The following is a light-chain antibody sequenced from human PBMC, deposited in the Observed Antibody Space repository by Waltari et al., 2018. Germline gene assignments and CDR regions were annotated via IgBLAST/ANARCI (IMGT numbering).Light chain of an antibody. CDR3: QKYGTLPAT. V-gene: IGKV3-20*01. CDR2: DAS. CDR1: QSVSKY. Sequence: EIVLTQSPGTLSLSPGERATLSCRASQSVSKYLAWYQQKPGQAPRLLIYDASTRATGIPDRFSGSGWGTDFSLTISRLEPEDFAVYYCQKYGTLPATFGQGTKVQMK. J-gene: IGKJ1*01.